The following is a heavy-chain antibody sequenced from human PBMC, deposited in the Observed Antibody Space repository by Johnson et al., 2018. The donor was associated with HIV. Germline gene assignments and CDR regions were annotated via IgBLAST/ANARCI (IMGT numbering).Heavy chain of an antibody. J-gene: IGHJ3*02. CDR2: IRYDGSNK. V-gene: IGHV3-30*02. D-gene: IGHD4/OR15-4a*01. Sequence: QVQLVESGGGVVQPGGSLRLSCAASGFTFRSYGMHWVRQAPGKGLAWASFIRYDGSNKYYADSVMVRFTISRDNSKNTLYLQMNSLRTEDTAVYYCAARGLWTYDAFDIWGQGTMVTVSS. CDR1: GFTFRSYG. CDR3: AARGLWTYDAFDI.